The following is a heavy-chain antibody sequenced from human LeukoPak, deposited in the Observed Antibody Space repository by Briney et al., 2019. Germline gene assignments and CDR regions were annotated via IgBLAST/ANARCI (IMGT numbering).Heavy chain of an antibody. CDR2: IIPILGIA. Sequence: ASVKVSCKASGGTFSSYAISWVRQAPGQGLEWMGRIIPILGIANYAQKFQGRVTITADKSTSTAYMELSSLRSEDTAVYYCARIFTIFGVAPLGFWGQGTLVTVSS. CDR1: GGTFSSYA. D-gene: IGHD3-3*01. CDR3: ARIFTIFGVAPLGF. J-gene: IGHJ4*02. V-gene: IGHV1-69*04.